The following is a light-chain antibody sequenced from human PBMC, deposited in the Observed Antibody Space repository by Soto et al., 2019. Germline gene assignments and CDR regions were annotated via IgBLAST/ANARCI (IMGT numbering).Light chain of an antibody. CDR1: QSVSNN. CDR3: QQYNDWPLT. J-gene: IGKJ1*01. Sequence: EIVLTQSPGTLSLSPWERATLSCRASQSVSNNYLAWYQQKPGQAPRLLIYGAFTRATGIPARFSGTGSGTEFTLTISSLQSEDFALYYCQQYNDWPLTFGQGTKVDIK. CDR2: GAF. V-gene: IGKV3-15*01.